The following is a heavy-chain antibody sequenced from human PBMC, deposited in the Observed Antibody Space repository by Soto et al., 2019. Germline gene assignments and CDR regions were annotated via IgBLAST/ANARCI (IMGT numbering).Heavy chain of an antibody. J-gene: IGHJ4*02. CDR2: VYHTGAT. Sequence: SETLSLTCTVSGASISSSYWSWIRQSPERGLEWIAYVYHTGATNYNPSLKSRVTISLDTSKGQFSLNLTSLTTADTAVYFCARGGNRYSNVASGVGGFDYWGQGSLVTSPQ. V-gene: IGHV4-59*01. D-gene: IGHD5-12*01. CDR1: GASISSSY. CDR3: ARGGNRYSNVASGVGGFDY.